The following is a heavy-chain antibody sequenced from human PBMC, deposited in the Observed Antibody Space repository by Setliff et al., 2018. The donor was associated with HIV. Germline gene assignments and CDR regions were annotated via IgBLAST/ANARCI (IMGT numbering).Heavy chain of an antibody. CDR2: ISSSGETI. Sequence: AGGSLRLSCEASGFTFADYSMDWVRQAPGKGLEWVSYISSSGETIYYADSVKGRFTISRDNAKNSLHLQMNSLRAEDTAVYYCARDLPYYDISGYYLADFWGQGTLVTVSS. J-gene: IGHJ4*02. D-gene: IGHD3-22*01. CDR1: GFTFADYS. V-gene: IGHV3-11*01. CDR3: ARDLPYYDISGYYLADF.